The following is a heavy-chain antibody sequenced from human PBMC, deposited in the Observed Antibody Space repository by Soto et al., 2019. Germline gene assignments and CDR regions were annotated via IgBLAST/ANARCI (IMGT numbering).Heavy chain of an antibody. CDR1: GFSLSNARMG. J-gene: IGHJ5*02. V-gene: IGHV2-26*01. D-gene: IGHD3-3*01. CDR3: ARILGTYYDFWSGYYRWNWFDP. CDR2: IFSNDEK. Sequence: KSGPTLVNPTETLTLTCTVSGFSLSNARMGVSWIRQPPGKALEWLAHIFSNDEKSYSTSLKSRLTISKDTSKSQVVLTMTNMDPVDTATYYCARILGTYYDFWSGYYRWNWFDPWGQGTLVTVSS.